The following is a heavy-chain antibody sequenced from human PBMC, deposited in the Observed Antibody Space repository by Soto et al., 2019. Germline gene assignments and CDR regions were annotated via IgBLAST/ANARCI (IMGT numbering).Heavy chain of an antibody. CDR2: IHYSGST. V-gene: IGHV4-39*01. D-gene: IGHD6-13*01. J-gene: IGHJ4*02. CDR3: ARHHSSSWYGLGYFDY. CDR1: GGSISNSFYY. Sequence: SETLSLTCTVSGGSISNSFYYWGWIRQPPGKGLEWIGSIHYSGSTYYTPSLKSRVTISVDTSKNQFSLKLSSVTAADTAVYYCARHHSSSWYGLGYFDYWGQGTLVTVSS.